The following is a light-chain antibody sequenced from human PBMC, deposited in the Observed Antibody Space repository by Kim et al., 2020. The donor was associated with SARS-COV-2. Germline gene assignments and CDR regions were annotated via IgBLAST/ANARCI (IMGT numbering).Light chain of an antibody. CDR3: GTWDRNLSSWV. CDR2: DNE. J-gene: IGLJ3*02. V-gene: IGLV1-51*01. CDR1: SSNIGKNY. Sequence: QSVLTQPPSVSAAPGQKVTVSCSGSSSNIGKNYVSWYQQYPATAPKLLIYDNEERPSGMPARFSGSKSGTSATLGITGLQTGDEADYYCGTWDRNLSSWVFGGGTKVTVL.